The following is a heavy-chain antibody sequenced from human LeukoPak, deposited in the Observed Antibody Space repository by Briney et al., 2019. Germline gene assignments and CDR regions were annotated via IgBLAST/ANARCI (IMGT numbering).Heavy chain of an antibody. J-gene: IGHJ6*03. CDR1: GGSISSSSYY. CDR3: ARDSLMRYCTNGVCYKGYYYYMDV. D-gene: IGHD2-8*01. Sequence: PSETLSLTCTVSGGSISSSSYYWGWIRQPPGKGLEWIGGIYYSGSTYYNPSLKSRVTISVDTSKNQFSLKLSSVTAADTVVYYCARDSLMRYCTNGVCYKGYYYYMDVWGKGTTVTVSS. V-gene: IGHV4-39*07. CDR2: IYYSGST.